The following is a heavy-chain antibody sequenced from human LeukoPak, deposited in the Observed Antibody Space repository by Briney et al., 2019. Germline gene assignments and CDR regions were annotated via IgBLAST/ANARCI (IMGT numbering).Heavy chain of an antibody. D-gene: IGHD2/OR15-2a*01. Sequence: PGGSLRLSCAASGFTFSSYAMSWVRQAPGKGLEWVSAISGSGSSTYYADSVKGRFTISRDNSKNTLYLQMNSLRAEDTALYYCAKDGPGVTVHYFDYWGQGTLVTVSS. CDR2: ISGSGSST. J-gene: IGHJ4*02. CDR3: AKDGPGVTVHYFDY. V-gene: IGHV3-23*01. CDR1: GFTFSSYA.